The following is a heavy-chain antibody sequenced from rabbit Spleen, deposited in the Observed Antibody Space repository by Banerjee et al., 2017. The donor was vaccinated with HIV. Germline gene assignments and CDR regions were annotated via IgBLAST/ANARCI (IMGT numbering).Heavy chain of an antibody. CDR1: SGAFSSSYN. D-gene: IGHD4-2*01. CDR3: ARDYAASYFYDHFDF. V-gene: IGHV1S40*01. Sequence: LLEAWGGVVDQPGSPMPATTTSSGAFSSSYNMICCVREAPGKGLEWIACIDAGSGDFSYCASWAKGRFTISKTSSTTVTLHMTSLTVADTATYFCARDYAASYFYDHFDFWGPGTLVTVS. J-gene: IGHJ4*01. CDR2: IDAGSGDFS.